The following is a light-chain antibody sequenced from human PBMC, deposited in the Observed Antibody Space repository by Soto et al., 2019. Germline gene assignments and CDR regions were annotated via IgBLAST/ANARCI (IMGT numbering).Light chain of an antibody. V-gene: IGLV3-21*04. CDR2: YDS. J-gene: IGLJ2*01. CDR1: NIGSKR. CDR3: QVWDSSSDHPGVV. Sequence: SYELTQPPSVSVAPGKTARITCGGNNIGSKRVHWYQQKPGQAPVLVIYYDSDRPSGIPERFSGSNSGNTATLTISRVEAGDEADYYCQVWDSSSDHPGVVFGGGTKLTVL.